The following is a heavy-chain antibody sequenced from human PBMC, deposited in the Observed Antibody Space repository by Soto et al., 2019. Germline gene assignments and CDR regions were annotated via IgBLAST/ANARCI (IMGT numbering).Heavy chain of an antibody. CDR1: GYTSTSYA. CDR2: INAGNGNT. D-gene: IGHD3-16*01. J-gene: IGHJ4*02. Sequence: QVQLVQSGAEVKKPGASVKVSCKASGYTSTSYAMHWVRQAPGQRLEWMGWINAGNGNTKYSQKFQGRVTITRDTSASTAYMELSSLRSEDTAVYYCARGPLGPWYYFDYWGQGTLVTVSS. V-gene: IGHV1-3*01. CDR3: ARGPLGPWYYFDY.